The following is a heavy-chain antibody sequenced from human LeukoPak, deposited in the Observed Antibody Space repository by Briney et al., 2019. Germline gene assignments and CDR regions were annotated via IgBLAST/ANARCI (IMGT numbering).Heavy chain of an antibody. CDR1: GFAFSTYY. J-gene: IGHJ6*02. V-gene: IGHV3-21*04. D-gene: IGHD2-2*01. CDR3: AKGDCSSTSCNGFYGMDV. Sequence: GGSLRLSCAGSGFAFSTYYMNWVRQAPGKGLEWVSSIGGGSSSRYYVDSVKGRFTISRDNSKNTLYLQMNSLRVEDTAAYHCAKGDCSSTSCNGFYGMDVWGQGTTVTVSS. CDR2: IGGGSSSR.